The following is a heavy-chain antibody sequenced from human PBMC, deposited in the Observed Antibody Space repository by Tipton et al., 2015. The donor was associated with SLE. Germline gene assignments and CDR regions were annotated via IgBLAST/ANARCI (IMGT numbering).Heavy chain of an antibody. CDR1: GGSISSGFYY. CDR3: ARRGGYTTSSWYFDL. Sequence: TLSLTCSVSGGSISSGFYYWTWVRQPAGKGLEWIGRISSTGITHYNPSLKSRVTISIDTSKNQFSLKLSSVTAADTAVYYCARRGGYTTSSWYFDLWGRGTLVTVSS. CDR2: ISSTGIT. D-gene: IGHD6-6*01. V-gene: IGHV4-61*02. J-gene: IGHJ2*01.